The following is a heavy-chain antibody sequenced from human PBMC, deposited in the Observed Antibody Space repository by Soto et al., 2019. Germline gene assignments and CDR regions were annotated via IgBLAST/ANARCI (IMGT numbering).Heavy chain of an antibody. D-gene: IGHD3-10*02. V-gene: IGHV3-30*18. CDR1: GFTFSSYG. J-gene: IGHJ3*02. CDR3: AKDPACSTLGFFDI. Sequence: QVQLVESGGGVVQPGRSLRLSCAASGFTFSSYGMHWVRQAPGKGLERVAVISYDGSNTYYADSVKGRFTFSRDNSKNPLYLQMNSLRAEDTAVYYCAKDPACSTLGFFDIWGQGTMVTVSS. CDR2: ISYDGSNT.